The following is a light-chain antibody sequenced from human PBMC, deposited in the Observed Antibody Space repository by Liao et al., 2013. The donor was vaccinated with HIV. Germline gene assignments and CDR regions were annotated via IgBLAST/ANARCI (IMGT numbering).Light chain of an antibody. CDR1: KVGDKY. CDR2: QDS. CDR3: QVWDSSTAFYV. J-gene: IGLJ1*01. V-gene: IGLV3-1*01. Sequence: ELTQPPSVSVSPGQTATITCSGDKVGDKYVSWYQRKPGHSPEVVIYQDSRRPSGIPERFSGSNSGDTATLTISGTQAMDEADYFCQVWDSSTAFYVFGTGTKVTVL.